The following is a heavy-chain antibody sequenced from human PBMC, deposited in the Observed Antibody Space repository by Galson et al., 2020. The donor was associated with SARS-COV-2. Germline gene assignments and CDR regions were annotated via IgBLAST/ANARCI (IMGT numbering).Heavy chain of an antibody. CDR2: IIPILGIA. CDR1: GGTFSSYA. CDR3: AIPREVTLYYYMDV. V-gene: IGHV1-69*10. Sequence: SVKVSCKASGGTFSSYAISWVRQAPGQGLEWMGGIIPILGIANYAQKFQGRVTITADKSTSTAYMELSSLRSEDTAVYYCAIPREVTLYYYMDVWGKGTTVTVSS. D-gene: IGHD3-3*01. J-gene: IGHJ6*03.